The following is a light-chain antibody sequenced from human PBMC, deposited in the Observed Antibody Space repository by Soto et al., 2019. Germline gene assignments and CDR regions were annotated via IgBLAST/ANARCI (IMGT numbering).Light chain of an antibody. CDR1: SSDVGGQDY. J-gene: IGLJ2*01. Sequence: QSVLTQPASVSGSPGQSIIISCTGTSSDVGGQDYVSWYQQHPGKAPKLLIYDVTLRPSGISYRFSGSKSANTASLTISGLQAEDEADYYCSSYTSSSTVVFGGGTQLTVL. CDR2: DVT. V-gene: IGLV2-14*03. CDR3: SSYTSSSTVV.